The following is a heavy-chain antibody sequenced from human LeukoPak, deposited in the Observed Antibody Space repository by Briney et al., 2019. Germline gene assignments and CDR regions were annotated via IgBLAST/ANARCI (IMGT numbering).Heavy chain of an antibody. CDR1: GYTFTGYY. D-gene: IGHD3-9*01. Sequence: ASVKVSCKASGYTFTGYYMHWVRQAPGQGLEWMGWINPNNGGTNYAQKFQGRVTMTRDTSISTAYMELSRLRSDDTAVYYCARGRRYFDWLLRKKYNWFDPWGQGTLVTVSS. CDR2: INPNNGGT. J-gene: IGHJ5*02. CDR3: ARGRRYFDWLLRKKYNWFDP. V-gene: IGHV1-2*02.